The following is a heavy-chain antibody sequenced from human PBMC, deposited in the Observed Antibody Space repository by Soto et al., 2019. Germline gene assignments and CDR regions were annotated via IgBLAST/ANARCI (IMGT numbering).Heavy chain of an antibody. V-gene: IGHV5-10-1*01. CDR1: GYSFTSYW. Sequence: GESLKISCKGSGYSFTSYWISWVRQMPGKGLEWMGRIDPSDSYTNYSPSFQGHVTISADKSISTAYLQWSSLKASDTAMYYCARQDMGYCTNGVCQTNWFDPCAQGTLVTVSS. D-gene: IGHD2-8*01. CDR2: IDPSDSYT. CDR3: ARQDMGYCTNGVCQTNWFDP. J-gene: IGHJ5*02.